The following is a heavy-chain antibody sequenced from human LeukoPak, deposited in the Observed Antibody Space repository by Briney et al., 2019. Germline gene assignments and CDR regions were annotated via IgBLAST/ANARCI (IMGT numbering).Heavy chain of an antibody. CDR1: GGSISSGSYY. D-gene: IGHD4/OR15-4a*01. Sequence: PSETLSLTCTVSGGSISSGSYYWSWIRQPAGKGLEWIGRIYTSGSTNYNPSLKSRVTISVDTSKNQFSLKLSSVTAADTAVYYCARERGGARVLYYFDYWGQGTLVTVSS. CDR3: ARERGGARVLYYFDY. V-gene: IGHV4-61*02. CDR2: IYTSGST. J-gene: IGHJ4*02.